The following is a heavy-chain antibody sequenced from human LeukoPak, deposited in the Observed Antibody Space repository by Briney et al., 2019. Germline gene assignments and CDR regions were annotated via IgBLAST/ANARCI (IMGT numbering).Heavy chain of an antibody. J-gene: IGHJ4*02. Sequence: PSETLSLTCAVYGGSFSGYYWSWIRQPPGKGLEWIGEINHSGSTNYNPSLKSRVTISVDTSKNQFSLKLSSVTAADTAVYYCARGGEGSLLWFGELNFDYWGQGTLVTVSS. D-gene: IGHD3-10*01. CDR2: INHSGST. CDR1: GGSFSGYY. CDR3: ARGGEGSLLWFGELNFDY. V-gene: IGHV4-34*01.